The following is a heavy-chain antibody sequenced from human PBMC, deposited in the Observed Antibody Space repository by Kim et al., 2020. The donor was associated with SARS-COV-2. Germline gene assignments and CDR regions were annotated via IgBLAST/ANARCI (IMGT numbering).Heavy chain of an antibody. CDR3: ARRRGGWYFDL. Sequence: TNYNPSLKSRVTISVDTSKNQFSLKLSSVTAADTAVYYCARRRGGWYFDLWGRGTLVTVSS. V-gene: IGHV4-34*01. J-gene: IGHJ2*01. D-gene: IGHD6-25*01. CDR2: T.